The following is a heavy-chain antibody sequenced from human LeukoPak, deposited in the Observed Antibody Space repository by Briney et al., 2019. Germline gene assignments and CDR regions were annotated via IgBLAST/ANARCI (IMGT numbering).Heavy chain of an antibody. V-gene: IGHV3-33*01. CDR3: ARGKTGTTAPLDY. CDR2: IWYDGSNK. D-gene: IGHD1-1*01. Sequence: GGSLRLSCAASGFTFSSYGMHWVRQAPGKGLEWVAVIWYDGSNKYYADSVKGRFTISRDNSKNTLYLQMNSLRAEDTAVYYCARGKTGTTAPLDYWGQGTLVTVSS. J-gene: IGHJ4*02. CDR1: GFTFSSYG.